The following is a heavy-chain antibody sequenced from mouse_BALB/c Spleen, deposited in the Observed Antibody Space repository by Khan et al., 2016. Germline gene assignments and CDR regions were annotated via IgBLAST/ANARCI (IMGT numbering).Heavy chain of an antibody. J-gene: IGHJ4*01. Sequence: VQLQQSGPELVKPGASVKVSCKASGYSFTDFNIYWVKQSHGKSLEWIGYIDPYNGGTSYNQKFKDKATLTIDRSSNTAFMHLNSLTSEDSAVFYCARSGCRDDDALDYWGQGTSVTVSS. D-gene: IGHD2-14*01. V-gene: IGHV1S135*01. CDR2: IDPYNGGT. CDR3: ARSGCRDDDALDY. CDR1: GYSFTDFN.